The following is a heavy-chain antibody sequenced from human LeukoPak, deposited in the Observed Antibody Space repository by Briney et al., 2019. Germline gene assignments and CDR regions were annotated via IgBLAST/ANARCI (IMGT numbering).Heavy chain of an antibody. CDR2: IYYSGST. CDR1: GGSIRTTGHF. V-gene: IGHV4-61*05. Sequence: SDTLSLTCAVSGGSIRTTGHFWGWIRQPPGKGLEWIGYIYYSGSTNYNPSLKSRVTISVDTSKKQVSLNLSSVTAADTAVYYCARVAARYVGMDVWGQGTTVTVSS. J-gene: IGHJ6*02. CDR3: ARVAARYVGMDV. D-gene: IGHD6-6*01.